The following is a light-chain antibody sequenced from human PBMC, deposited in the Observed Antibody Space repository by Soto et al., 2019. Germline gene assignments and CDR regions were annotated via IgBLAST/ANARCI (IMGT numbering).Light chain of an antibody. J-gene: IGKJ1*01. CDR3: QQYNNWPSWT. Sequence: EIVMTQSPATLSVSPGERATLSCRASQSVSSNLAWYQQKPGQAPRLLIYGASTRATGIPARFSGSGSGTEFTLTIRSLKSEDFAVYYCQQYNNWPSWTFGQGTKVEIK. V-gene: IGKV3-15*01. CDR2: GAS. CDR1: QSVSSN.